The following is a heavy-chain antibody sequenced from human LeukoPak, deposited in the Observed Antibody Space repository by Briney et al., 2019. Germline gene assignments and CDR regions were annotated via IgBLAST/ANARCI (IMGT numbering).Heavy chain of an antibody. J-gene: IGHJ4*02. V-gene: IGHV3-74*01. CDR3: AKDHLMGYYDFWSGYQNY. D-gene: IGHD3-3*01. Sequence: PGGSLRLSRAASGFTFSNYWMHWVRQAPGKGLVWVSRINSDGSSTSYADSVKGRFTISRDNSKNTLYLQMNSLRAEDTAVYYCAKDHLMGYYDFWSGYQNYWGQGTLVTVSS. CDR2: INSDGSST. CDR1: GFTFSNYW.